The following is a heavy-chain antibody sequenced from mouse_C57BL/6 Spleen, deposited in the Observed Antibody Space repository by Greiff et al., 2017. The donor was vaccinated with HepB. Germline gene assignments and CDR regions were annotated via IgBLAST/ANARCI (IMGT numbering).Heavy chain of an antibody. J-gene: IGHJ1*03. CDR2: INPNNGGT. Sequence: EVQLQQSGPELVKPGASVKMSCKASGYTFTDYNMHWVKQSHGKSLEWIGYINPNNGGTSYNQKFKGKATLTVNKSSSTAYMELRSLTSEDSAVYYCAREEDYYEYFDVWGTGTTVTVSS. V-gene: IGHV1-22*01. CDR1: GYTFTDYN. CDR3: AREEDYYEYFDV. D-gene: IGHD1-1*01.